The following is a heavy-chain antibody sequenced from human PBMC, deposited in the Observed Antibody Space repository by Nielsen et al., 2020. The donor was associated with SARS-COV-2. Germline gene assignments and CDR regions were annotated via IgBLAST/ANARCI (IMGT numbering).Heavy chain of an antibody. CDR1: GFTFSSYA. D-gene: IGHD3-10*01. CDR3: AKVMVSYYYYYMDV. CDR2: ISGSGGST. Sequence: GGSLRLSCAASGFTFSSYAMSWVRQAPGKGLEWVSAISGSGGSTYYADSVKGRFTISRDNSKNTLYLQMNSLRAEDTAVYYCAKVMVSYYYYYMDVWGKGTTVTVSS. V-gene: IGHV3-23*01. J-gene: IGHJ6*03.